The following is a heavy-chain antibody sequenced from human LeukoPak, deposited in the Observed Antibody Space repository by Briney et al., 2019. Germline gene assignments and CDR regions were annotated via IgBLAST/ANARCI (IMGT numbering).Heavy chain of an antibody. D-gene: IGHD3-16*02. Sequence: GRSLRLSCAASGFTFSSYGMHWVRQAPGKGLEWVAVISYDGSNKYYADSVKGRFTISRDNSKNTLYLQMNSLRAEGTAVYYCAKNSDMITFGGVIVDYYYYYGMDVWGQGTTVTVSS. CDR3: AKNSDMITFGGVIVDYYYYYGMDV. J-gene: IGHJ6*02. V-gene: IGHV3-30*18. CDR1: GFTFSSYG. CDR2: ISYDGSNK.